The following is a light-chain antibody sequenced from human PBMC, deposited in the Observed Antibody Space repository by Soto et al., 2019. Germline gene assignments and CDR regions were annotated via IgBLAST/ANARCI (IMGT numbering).Light chain of an antibody. V-gene: IGKV1-5*01. Sequence: IQMTQSPSTLSASVGDRVTITCRASQSISSWLAWYQQKPGKAPNLLIYDASTLESGVPSRFSGSGFGTEFTLTISSLQPDDFATYYCQQYNSYSFGGGTKVEIK. CDR2: DAS. J-gene: IGKJ4*01. CDR1: QSISSW. CDR3: QQYNSYS.